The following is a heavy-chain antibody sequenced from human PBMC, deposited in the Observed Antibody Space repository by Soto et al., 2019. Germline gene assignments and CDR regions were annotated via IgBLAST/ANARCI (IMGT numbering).Heavy chain of an antibody. D-gene: IGHD2-21*01. Sequence: GVSLRLSCAASGFTFGSYAMTWVRQAPGEGLQWVSTITTSGGGTYYADSVKGRFTISRDNSKNTLFLQMNSLRVEDTAVYYCAKDHRPIVVFARNVDSWGQGALVTVSS. CDR1: GFTFGSYA. V-gene: IGHV3-23*01. CDR3: AKDHRPIVVFARNVDS. CDR2: ITTSGGGT. J-gene: IGHJ4*02.